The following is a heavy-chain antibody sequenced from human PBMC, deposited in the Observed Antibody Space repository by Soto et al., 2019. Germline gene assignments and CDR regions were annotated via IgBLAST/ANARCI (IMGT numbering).Heavy chain of an antibody. D-gene: IGHD2-15*01. J-gene: IGHJ1*01. V-gene: IGHV3-7*05. Sequence: PGGSLRLSCAASGFTFSSYWMSWVRQAPGKGLEWVANIKQDGSEKYYVDSVKDRFTISRDNAKNSLYLQMNSLRAEDTAVYYCARDLESGGNDAEYFQHWGQGTLVTVSS. CDR3: ARDLESGGNDAEYFQH. CDR1: GFTFSSYW. CDR2: IKQDGSEK.